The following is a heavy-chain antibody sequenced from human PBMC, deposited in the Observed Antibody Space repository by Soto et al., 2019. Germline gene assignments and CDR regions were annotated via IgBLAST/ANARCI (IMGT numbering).Heavy chain of an antibody. CDR3: ARDVLDGVAFDI. CDR1: GGSISSYY. V-gene: IGHV4-59*12. D-gene: IGHD2-15*01. Sequence: SETLSLTCTVSGGSISSYYWSWIRQPPGKGLEWIGYIYYSGSTNYNPSLKSRVIILVDTSKNQFSLKLSSVTAADTAVYYCARDVLDGVAFDIWGQGTMVTVSS. CDR2: IYYSGST. J-gene: IGHJ3*02.